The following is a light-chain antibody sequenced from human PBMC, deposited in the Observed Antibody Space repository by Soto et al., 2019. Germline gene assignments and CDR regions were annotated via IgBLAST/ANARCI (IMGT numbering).Light chain of an antibody. Sequence: EIVLTQSPGTLSLSPGERATLSCRASQSVSSDYLAWYQQKPGQTPKVLIYRASSRATGIPDRFSGSGSGTDFPLTISRLEHEDFAGYYCQQYGSSTLTFGCWTKVEIK. CDR1: QSVSSDY. J-gene: IGKJ4*01. V-gene: IGKV3-20*01. CDR3: QQYGSSTLT. CDR2: RAS.